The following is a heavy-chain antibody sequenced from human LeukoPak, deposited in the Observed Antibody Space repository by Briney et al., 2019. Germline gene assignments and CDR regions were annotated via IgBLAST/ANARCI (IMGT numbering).Heavy chain of an antibody. J-gene: IGHJ4*02. V-gene: IGHV3-30*02. D-gene: IGHD6-13*01. Sequence: GGSLRLSCAASGFTFSSYGMHWVRQAPGKGLEWVAFIRYDGSNKYYADSVKGRFTISRDNSKNTLYLQMNSLRAEDTAVYYCAKARSIAAAGPFDYWGQGTLVTVSS. CDR1: GFTFSSYG. CDR2: IRYDGSNK. CDR3: AKARSIAAAGPFDY.